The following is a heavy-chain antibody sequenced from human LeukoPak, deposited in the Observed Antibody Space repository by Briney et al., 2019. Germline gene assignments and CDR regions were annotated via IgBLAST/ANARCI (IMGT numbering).Heavy chain of an antibody. Sequence: SETLSLTCAVSGGSISSSNWWSWVRQPPGKGLEWIGEIYHSGSTNYNPSLKSRVTISVDKSKNQFSLKLSSVTAADTAVYYCAIYYYDSRGTYYFDYWGQGTLVTVSS. CDR1: GGSISSSNW. V-gene: IGHV4-4*02. CDR2: IYHSGST. J-gene: IGHJ4*02. CDR3: AIYYYDSRGTYYFDY. D-gene: IGHD3-22*01.